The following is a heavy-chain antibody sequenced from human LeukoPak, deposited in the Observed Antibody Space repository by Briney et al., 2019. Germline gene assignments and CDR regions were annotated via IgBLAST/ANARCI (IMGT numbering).Heavy chain of an antibody. V-gene: IGHV1-8*03. J-gene: IGHJ6*03. D-gene: IGHD1-26*01. CDR3: ARVVVGSSDLLYYYYYMDV. CDR2: MNPHSGNT. CDR1: GYTFTSYD. Sequence: ASVKVSCKASGYTFTSYDINWVRQATGQGLEWMGRMNPHSGNTGYAQKFQGRVTITRNTSISTAYMELSSLRSEDTAVYYCARVVVGSSDLLYYYYYMDVWGKGTMVTVSS.